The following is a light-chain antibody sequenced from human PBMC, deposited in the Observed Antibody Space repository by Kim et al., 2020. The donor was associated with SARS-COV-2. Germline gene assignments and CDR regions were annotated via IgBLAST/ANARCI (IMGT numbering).Light chain of an antibody. CDR3: QQYRTSPYT. J-gene: IGKJ2*01. CDR1: QSVSSSY. Sequence: EIVLTQSPGTLSLSPGERATLSCRASQSVSSSYLAWFQQKPGQAPRLLISGASSRATGIPDRFSGSGSGADFTLTISRLEPEDFAVYYCQQYRTSPYTFGQGTNLEI. V-gene: IGKV3-20*01. CDR2: GAS.